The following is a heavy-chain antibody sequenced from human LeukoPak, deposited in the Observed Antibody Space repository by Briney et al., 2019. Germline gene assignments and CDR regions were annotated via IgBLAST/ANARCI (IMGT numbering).Heavy chain of an antibody. CDR1: GGSVSSTDYY. D-gene: IGHD2-2*02. CDR2: IYYSGST. V-gene: IGHV4-30-4*01. CDR3: AAILLVPAAIDY. J-gene: IGHJ4*02. Sequence: PQTLSLTCTVSGGSVSSTDYYWSWIRQPPGKGLEWIGYIYYSGSTNYNPSLKSRVSISADTSKNQFTLKLNSVTAADTAVYYCAAILLVPAAIDYWGQGTLVTVSS.